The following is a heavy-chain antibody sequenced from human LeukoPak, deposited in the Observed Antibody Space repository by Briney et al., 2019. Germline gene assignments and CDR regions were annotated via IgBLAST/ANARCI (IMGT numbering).Heavy chain of an antibody. D-gene: IGHD2-2*01. CDR2: IWYDGSNK. J-gene: IGHJ4*02. CDR1: GFTFSKYG. V-gene: IGHV3-33*08. CDR3: ARAGIDNALDY. Sequence: GSLRLSCAASGFTFSKYGINWVRQAPGKGLEWVAIIWYDGSNKYFAESVMGRFTISKDNSKNTVYLQMNSLRIEDTAVYYCARAGIDNALDYWGQGTQVTVSS.